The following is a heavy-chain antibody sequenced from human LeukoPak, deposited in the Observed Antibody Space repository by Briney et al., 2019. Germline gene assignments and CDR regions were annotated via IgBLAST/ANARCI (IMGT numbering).Heavy chain of an antibody. CDR2: IWYDGSNK. V-gene: IGHV3-33*01. CDR1: GFTFSSYG. Sequence: GRSLRLSCAASGFTFSSYGMHWVRQAPGEGLEWVAVIWYDGSNKYYADSVKGRFTISRDNSKNTLYLQMNSLRAEDTAVYYCARAYCGGDCSADYWGQGTLVTVSS. D-gene: IGHD2-21*02. CDR3: ARAYCGGDCSADY. J-gene: IGHJ4*02.